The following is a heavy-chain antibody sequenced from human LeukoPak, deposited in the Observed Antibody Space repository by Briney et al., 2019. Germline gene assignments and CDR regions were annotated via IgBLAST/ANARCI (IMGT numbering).Heavy chain of an antibody. Sequence: EASVKVSCKASGYTFTTRGISWVRQAPGQGLEWMGWISVYNGNTNYAQKFQGRVTMTTDTSTSTAYMEVRTLRFDDTAVYYCVRDIGTSPYLHDYWGQGTLVTVSS. CDR3: VRDIGTSPYLHDY. J-gene: IGHJ4*02. V-gene: IGHV1-18*01. D-gene: IGHD6-13*01. CDR2: ISVYNGNT. CDR1: GYTFTTRG.